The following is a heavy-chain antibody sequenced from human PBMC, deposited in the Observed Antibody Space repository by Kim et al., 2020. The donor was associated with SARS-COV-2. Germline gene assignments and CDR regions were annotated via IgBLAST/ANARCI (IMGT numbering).Heavy chain of an antibody. Sequence: SETLSLTCTVSGGSISSGGYYWSWIRQHPGKGLEWIGYIYYSGSTYYNPSLKSRVTISVDTSKNQFSLKLSSVTAADTAVYYCARDRTSLGSAMVSYYYYGMDVWGQGTTVTVSS. V-gene: IGHV4-31*03. J-gene: IGHJ6*02. CDR1: GGSISSGGYY. D-gene: IGHD5-18*01. CDR3: ARDRTSLGSAMVSYYYYGMDV. CDR2: IYYSGST.